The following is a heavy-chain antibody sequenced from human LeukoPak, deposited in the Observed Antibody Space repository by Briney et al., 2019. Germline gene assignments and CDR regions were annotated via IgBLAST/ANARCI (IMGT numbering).Heavy chain of an antibody. V-gene: IGHV1-2*02. CDR1: RYTLTGYY. D-gene: IGHD6-13*01. CDR3: ASAGIAAAGGFYYYNYGMDV. J-gene: IGHJ6*02. CDR2: INPNSGGT. Sequence: ASVKLSCKASRYTLTGYYMHWVRHAPGQGLEWMGWINPNSGGTNYAQKLQSRVTMTRDTSISTAYMELSRLRSDDTAVYYCASAGIAAAGGFYYYNYGMDVWGQGTTVSVSS.